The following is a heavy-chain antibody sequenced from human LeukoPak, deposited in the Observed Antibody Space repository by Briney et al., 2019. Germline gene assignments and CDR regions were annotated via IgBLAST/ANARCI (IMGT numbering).Heavy chain of an antibody. V-gene: IGHV4-30-4*01. J-gene: IGHJ4*02. CDR3: ARGRGYYYDSSGYYSFDY. Sequence: PSQTLSLTCTVSGGSISSGDYYRSWIRQPPGKGLEWIGYIYYSGSTYYNPSLKSRVTISVDTSKNQFSLKLSSVTAADTAVYYCARGRGYYYDSSGYYSFDYWGQGTLVTVSS. CDR1: GGSISSGDYY. D-gene: IGHD3-22*01. CDR2: IYYSGST.